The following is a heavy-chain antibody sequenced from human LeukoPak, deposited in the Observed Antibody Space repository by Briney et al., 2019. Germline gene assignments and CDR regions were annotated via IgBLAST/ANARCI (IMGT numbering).Heavy chain of an antibody. CDR2: IFNSRST. CDR1: GGSFSGYY. V-gene: IGHV4-59*01. D-gene: IGHD4-17*01. Sequence: SETLSLTCAVYGGSFSGYYWSWIRQPPGKGLEWIGYIFNSRSTNYNPSLKSRVTISVDTSKNQFSLKLSSVTAADTALYYCARGTDYGDYIWFDPWGQGTLVTVSS. J-gene: IGHJ5*02. CDR3: ARGTDYGDYIWFDP.